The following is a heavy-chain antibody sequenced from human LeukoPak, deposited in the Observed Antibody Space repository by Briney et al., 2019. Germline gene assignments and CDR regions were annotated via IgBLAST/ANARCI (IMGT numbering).Heavy chain of an antibody. CDR1: GGSISSSSYY. V-gene: IGHV4-39*01. Sequence: SETLSLTCTVSGGSISSSSYYWGWIRQPPGKGLEWIGSIYYSGSTYYNPSLKSRVTISVDTSKNQFSLNLDSVTAADTAVYYCARTTYYEFWSGSPGAFDIWGQGSRVTVSS. J-gene: IGHJ3*02. D-gene: IGHD3-3*01. CDR2: IYYSGST. CDR3: ARTTYYEFWSGSPGAFDI.